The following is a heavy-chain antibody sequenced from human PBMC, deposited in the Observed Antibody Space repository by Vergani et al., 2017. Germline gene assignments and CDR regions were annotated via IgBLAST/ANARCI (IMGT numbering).Heavy chain of an antibody. CDR2: IYYSGST. V-gene: IGHV4-31*03. Sequence: QVQLQESGPGLVKPSQTLSLTCTVSGGSISSGGYYWSWIRQHPGKGLEWIGYIYYSGSTYYNPSLKSRVTISVDTSKNQFSLKLSSVTAADTAVYYCATTHYDILTGHRGLDPWGQGTLVTVSS. J-gene: IGHJ5*02. D-gene: IGHD3-9*01. CDR3: ATTHYDILTGHRGLDP. CDR1: GGSISSGGYY.